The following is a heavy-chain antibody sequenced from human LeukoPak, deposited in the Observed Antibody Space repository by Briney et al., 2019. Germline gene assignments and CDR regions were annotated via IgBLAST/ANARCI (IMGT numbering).Heavy chain of an antibody. CDR2: IYYSGST. Sequence: SETLSLTCTVSGGSISSSSYYWGWIRQPPGKGLEWIGTIYYSGSTYYNPSLKSRVTISVDTSKNQFSLKLSSVTAADTAVYYCARGYSSGWYNFDYWGQGTLVTVSS. J-gene: IGHJ4*02. D-gene: IGHD6-19*01. CDR1: GGSISSSSYY. V-gene: IGHV4-39*07. CDR3: ARGYSSGWYNFDY.